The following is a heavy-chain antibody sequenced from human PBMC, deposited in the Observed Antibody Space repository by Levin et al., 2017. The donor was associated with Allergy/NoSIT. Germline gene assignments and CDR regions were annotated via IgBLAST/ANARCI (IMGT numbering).Heavy chain of an antibody. Sequence: SVKVSCKASGGTFSSYAISWVRQAPGQGLEWMGGIIPIFGTANYAQKFQGRVTITADESTSTAYMELSSLRSEDTAVYYCARGRSSSWYGDLGGDYYYMDVWGKGTTVTVSS. CDR1: GGTFSSYA. D-gene: IGHD6-13*01. CDR2: IIPIFGTA. J-gene: IGHJ6*03. CDR3: ARGRSSSWYGDLGGDYYYMDV. V-gene: IGHV1-69*13.